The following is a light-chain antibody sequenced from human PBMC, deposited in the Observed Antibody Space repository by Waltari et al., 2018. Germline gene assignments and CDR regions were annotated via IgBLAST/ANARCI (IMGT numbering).Light chain of an antibody. CDR3: QQYKTFSRT. V-gene: IGKV1-5*01. Sequence: DIQMTQSPSTLSASVGDRVTITCRASQNFNNWLAWYQQTPGRAPKLLIYEASSLESGVPSGFRGSGSGTLFTLTITSLQPDDVALYYCQQYKTFSRTFGQGTQVEIK. J-gene: IGKJ1*01. CDR2: EAS. CDR1: QNFNNW.